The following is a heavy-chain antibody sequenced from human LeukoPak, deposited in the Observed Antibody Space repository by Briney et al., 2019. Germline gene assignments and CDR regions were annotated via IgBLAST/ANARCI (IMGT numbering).Heavy chain of an antibody. CDR1: VDSVSSNSVT. V-gene: IGHV6-1*01. Sequence: SQTLSLTCAISVDSVSSNSVTWNWIRQSPSRGLEWLDRTYYRSTWYNDYAVSVRGRITVNPDTSKNQFSLHLNSVTPEDTAVYYCARRLTQYDCFDPWGQGILVTVSS. D-gene: IGHD2-2*01. J-gene: IGHJ5*02. CDR2: TYYRSTWYN. CDR3: ARRLTQYDCFDP.